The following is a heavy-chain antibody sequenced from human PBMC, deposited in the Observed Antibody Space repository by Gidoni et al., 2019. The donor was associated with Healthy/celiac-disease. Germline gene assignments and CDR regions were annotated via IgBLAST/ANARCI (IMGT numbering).Heavy chain of an antibody. J-gene: IGHJ4*02. V-gene: IGHV3-21*01. D-gene: IGHD2-15*01. CDR1: GFTFSSYS. Sequence: EVQLVESGGGLVKPGGSLRLSCAASGFTFSSYSMNWVRQAPGKGLAWVSSISSSSSYIYYADSVKGRFTISRDNAKNSLYLQMNSLRAEDTAVYYCARSIVVVVAALSTETFDYWGQGTLVTVSS. CDR3: ARSIVVVVAALSTETFDY. CDR2: ISSSSSYI.